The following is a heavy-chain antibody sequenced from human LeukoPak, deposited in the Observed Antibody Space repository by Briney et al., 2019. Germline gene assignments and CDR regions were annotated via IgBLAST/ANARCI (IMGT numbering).Heavy chain of an antibody. D-gene: IGHD3-10*01. CDR1: GYTFTGYY. J-gene: IGHJ4*02. CDR3: AKDPGRANYFDY. V-gene: IGHV1-2*02. Sequence: ASVKVSCKASGYTFTGYYIHWVRQAPGQGLEWMGWINPGTGDTNYAQKFQGRITMTRDTSISTVYMELSRLRSDDTAIYYCAKDPGRANYFDYWGQGTLVTVSS. CDR2: INPGTGDT.